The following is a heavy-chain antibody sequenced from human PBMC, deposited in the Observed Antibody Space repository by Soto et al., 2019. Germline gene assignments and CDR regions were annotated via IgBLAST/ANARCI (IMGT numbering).Heavy chain of an antibody. V-gene: IGHV3-74*01. J-gene: IGHJ4*02. CDR1: GFTFSSYW. D-gene: IGHD6-13*01. CDR3: AKDGYSSSRVPDY. Sequence: PGGSLRLSCAASGFTFSSYWMHWVRQAPGKGLVWVSRINTDGSSTSYADSVKGRFTTSRDNSKNTLYLQMNSLRVEDTAVYYCAKDGYSSSRVPDYWGQGTLVTVSS. CDR2: INTDGSST.